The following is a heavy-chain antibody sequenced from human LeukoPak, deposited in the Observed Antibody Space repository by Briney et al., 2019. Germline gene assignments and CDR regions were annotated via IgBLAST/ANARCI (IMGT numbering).Heavy chain of an antibody. J-gene: IGHJ4*02. D-gene: IGHD6-19*01. CDR1: GGSITSYY. V-gene: IGHV4-59*08. CDR3: ARRSSSLFYFDY. Sequence: PSETLSLTCTVSGGSITSYYWSWIRQPPGKGQEWIGHIFYSGSTKYNPSLKSRVTIPVDTSKNQFSLKLSSVTAADTAVYYCARRSSSLFYFDYWGQGTLVTVSS. CDR2: IFYSGST.